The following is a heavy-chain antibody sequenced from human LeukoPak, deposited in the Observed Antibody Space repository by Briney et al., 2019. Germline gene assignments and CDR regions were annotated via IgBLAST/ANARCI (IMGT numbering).Heavy chain of an antibody. D-gene: IGHD4-11*01. CDR3: STEGLPGSFDY. CDR2: IKNKADGGTA. CDR1: GFTFSSYG. V-gene: IGHV3-15*01. Sequence: GGSPRLSCAASGFTFSSYGMHWVRQAPGKGLEWVGRIKNKADGGTAEYAAPVKSRFTISRDDSKNTVYLQMNSLETEDTGMYYCSTEGLPGSFDYWGQGTLVTVSS. J-gene: IGHJ4*02.